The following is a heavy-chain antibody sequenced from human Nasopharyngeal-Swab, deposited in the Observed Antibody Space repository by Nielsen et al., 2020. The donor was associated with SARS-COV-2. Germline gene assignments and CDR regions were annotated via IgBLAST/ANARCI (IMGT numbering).Heavy chain of an antibody. D-gene: IGHD3-9*01. V-gene: IGHV3-23*01. J-gene: IGHJ4*02. CDR3: ARDSTYDILTGYPFDY. CDR2: ISGSGGST. Sequence: WIRQLPGKGLEWVSAISGSGGSTYYADSVKGRFTISRDNSKNTLYLQMNSLRAEDTAVYYCARDSTYDILTGYPFDYWGQGTLVTVSS.